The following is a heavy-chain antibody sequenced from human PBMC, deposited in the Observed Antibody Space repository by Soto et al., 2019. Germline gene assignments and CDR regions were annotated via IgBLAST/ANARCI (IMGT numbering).Heavy chain of an antibody. CDR1: GFTFSSYS. CDR2: ISSSSSTI. V-gene: IGHV3-48*02. Sequence: GESLKISCAASGFTFSSYSMNWVRQAPGKGLEWVSYISSSSSTIYYADSVKGRFTISRDNAKNSLYLQMNSLRDEDTAVYYCAGGSMVYAFPFDYWGQGTLVTVSS. D-gene: IGHD2-8*01. J-gene: IGHJ4*02. CDR3: AGGSMVYAFPFDY.